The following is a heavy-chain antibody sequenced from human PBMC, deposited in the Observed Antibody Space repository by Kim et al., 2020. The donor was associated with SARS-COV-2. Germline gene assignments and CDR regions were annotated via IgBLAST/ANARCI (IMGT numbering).Heavy chain of an antibody. V-gene: IGHV3-15*01. CDR2: IKSKTDGGTT. Sequence: GGSLRLSCAASGFTFSNAWMSWVRQAPGKGLEWVGRIKSKTDGGTTDYAAPVKGRFTISRDDSKNTLYLQMNSLKTEDTAVYYCTTRETYSGSYRGYYWGQGTLVTVSS. D-gene: IGHD1-26*01. CDR3: TTRETYSGSYRGYY. J-gene: IGHJ4*02. CDR1: GFTFSNAW.